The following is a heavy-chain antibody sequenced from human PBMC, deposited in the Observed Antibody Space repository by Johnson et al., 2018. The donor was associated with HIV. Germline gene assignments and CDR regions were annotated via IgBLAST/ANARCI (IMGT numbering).Heavy chain of an antibody. CDR2: ISWNSGSI. D-gene: IGHD6-13*01. CDR3: ARVITEGGTRWAFDI. CDR1: GFIFDDYA. Sequence: VQLVESGGGVVQPGRSLRLSCAASGFIFDDYAMHWVRQTPGKGLEWVSGISWNSGSIDYADSVKGRFTISRDNSKNTLYLQMNSLRAEDTAVYYCARVITEGGTRWAFDIWGQGTIVTVSS. V-gene: IGHV3-9*01. J-gene: IGHJ3*02.